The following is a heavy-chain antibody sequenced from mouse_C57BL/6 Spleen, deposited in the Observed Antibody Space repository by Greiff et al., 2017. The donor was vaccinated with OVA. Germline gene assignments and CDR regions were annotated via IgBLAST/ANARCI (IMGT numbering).Heavy chain of an antibody. CDR1: GYTFTSYW. Sequence: QVQLQQPGAELVMPGASVKLSCKASGYTFTSYWMHWVKQRPGQGLEWIGEIDPSDSYTNYNQKFKGKSTLTVDKSSSTAYMQLSSLTSEDSAVYYCARGGRGRVDDWGQGTTLTVSS. V-gene: IGHV1-69*01. D-gene: IGHD3-3*01. CDR3: ARGGRGRVDD. J-gene: IGHJ2*01. CDR2: IDPSDSYT.